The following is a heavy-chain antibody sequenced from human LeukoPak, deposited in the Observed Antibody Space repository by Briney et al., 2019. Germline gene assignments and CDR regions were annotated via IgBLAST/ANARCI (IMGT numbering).Heavy chain of an antibody. CDR2: INWNGGST. D-gene: IGHD3-3*01. J-gene: IGHJ4*02. CDR3: ARAPTYYDFWSGYYEPRYYFDY. CDR1: GFTFDDYG. Sequence: GGSLRLSCAASGFTFDDYGMSWVRQAPGKGLEWVSGINWNGGSTGYADSVKGRFTISRDNAQNSLYLQMNSLRAEDTALYYCARAPTYYDFWSGYYEPRYYFDYWGQGTLVTVSS. V-gene: IGHV3-20*04.